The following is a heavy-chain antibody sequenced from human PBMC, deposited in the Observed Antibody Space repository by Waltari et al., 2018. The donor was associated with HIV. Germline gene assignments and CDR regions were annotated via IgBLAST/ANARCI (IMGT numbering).Heavy chain of an antibody. CDR3: ARTYPVTRDRGPFDY. V-gene: IGHV1-18*01. J-gene: IGHJ4*02. CDR1: GYTFTSYG. D-gene: IGHD4-4*01. CDR2: ISAYNGNT. Sequence: QVQLVQSGAEVKKPGASVKVSCKASGYTFTSYGISWVRQAPGQGLECMGWISAYNGNTNYAQKLQGRVTMTTDTSTSTAYRELRSLRSDDTAVYYCARTYPVTRDRGPFDYWGQGTLVTVSS.